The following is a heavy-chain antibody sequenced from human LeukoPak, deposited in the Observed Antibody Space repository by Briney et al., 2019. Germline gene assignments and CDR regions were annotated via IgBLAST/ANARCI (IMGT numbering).Heavy chain of an antibody. CDR3: ARRKGGATILYYFDY. CDR2: ISSNGGST. CDR1: GFTFSSYA. J-gene: IGHJ4*02. V-gene: IGHV3-64D*06. Sequence: GGSLRLSCSASGFTFSSYAMHWVRQAPGKGLEYVSAISSNGGSTYYADSVKGRFTISRDNSKNTLYLQMSSLRAEDTAVYYCARRKGGATILYYFDYWGQGTLVTVSS. D-gene: IGHD1-26*01.